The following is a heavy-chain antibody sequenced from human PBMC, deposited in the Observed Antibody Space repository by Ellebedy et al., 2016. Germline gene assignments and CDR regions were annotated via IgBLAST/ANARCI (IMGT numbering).Heavy chain of an antibody. J-gene: IGHJ3*02. Sequence: GESLKISCVMSEFSFRTYGMHWVRQAPGKGLEWVAFIWYDAKNKDYADSVKGRFIISRDDSKSTLYLQMNSLRVEDTALYYCAREWGNTLPPFDIWGQGIMVTVSS. V-gene: IGHV3-33*01. CDR1: EFSFRTYG. CDR3: AREWGNTLPPFDI. D-gene: IGHD7-27*01. CDR2: IWYDAKNK.